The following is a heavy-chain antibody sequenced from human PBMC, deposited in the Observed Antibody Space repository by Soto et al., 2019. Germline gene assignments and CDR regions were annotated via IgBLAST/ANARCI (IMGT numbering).Heavy chain of an antibody. D-gene: IGHD3-10*01. Sequence: GGSLRLSCAASGFTFSSYAMSWVRQAPGKGLEWVSAISGSGGSTYYADSVKGRFTISRDNSKNTLYLQMNSLRAEDTAVYYCAKYVSGGYYYGSGSYFLNPKYYYYMDVWGKGTTVTVSS. V-gene: IGHV3-23*01. CDR2: ISGSGGST. CDR1: GFTFSSYA. CDR3: AKYVSGGYYYGSGSYFLNPKYYYYMDV. J-gene: IGHJ6*03.